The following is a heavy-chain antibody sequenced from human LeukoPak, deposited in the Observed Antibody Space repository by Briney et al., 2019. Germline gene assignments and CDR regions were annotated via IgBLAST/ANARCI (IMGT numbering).Heavy chain of an antibody. J-gene: IGHJ4*02. CDR1: GFTFSSYA. CDR2: ITGSSTTI. D-gene: IGHD2-15*01. V-gene: IGHV3-48*01. CDR3: ARDSPHYHCSGGSCYSERSYYFDY. Sequence: GGSLRLSCAASGFTFSSYAMHWVRQAPGKGLEWVSYITGSSTTIYYADSVKGRFTISRDNSKNTLYLQMNSLRAEDTAVYYCARDSPHYHCSGGSCYSERSYYFDYWGQGTLVTVSS.